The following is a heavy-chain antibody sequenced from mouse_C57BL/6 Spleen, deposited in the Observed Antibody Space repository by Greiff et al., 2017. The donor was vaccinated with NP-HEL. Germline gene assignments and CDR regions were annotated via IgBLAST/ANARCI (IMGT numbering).Heavy chain of an antibody. CDR1: GYTFTDYY. D-gene: IGHD3-2*02. Sequence: EVQLQQSGPVLVKPGASVKMSCKASGYTFTDYYMNWVKQSHGKSLEWIGVINPYNGGTSYNQKFKGKATLTVDKSSSTAYMALNSLTSEDSAVYYCASGSSGWAYWGQGTLVTVSA. CDR3: ASGSSGWAY. V-gene: IGHV1-19*01. CDR2: INPYNGGT. J-gene: IGHJ3*01.